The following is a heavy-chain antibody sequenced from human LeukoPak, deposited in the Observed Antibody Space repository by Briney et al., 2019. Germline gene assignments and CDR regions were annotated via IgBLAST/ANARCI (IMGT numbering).Heavy chain of an antibody. CDR3: ARVDGGTYGNDAFDI. CDR2: INSDGSST. V-gene: IGHV3-74*01. J-gene: IGHJ3*02. Sequence: GGSLRLSCAASGFTSSSYWMYWVRQAPGKGLVCVSRINSDGSSTSYADSVKGRFTISRDNAKNTLYLQMNSLRAEDTAVYYCARVDGGTYGNDAFDIWGQGTMVTVSS. CDR1: GFTSSSYW. D-gene: IGHD1-26*01.